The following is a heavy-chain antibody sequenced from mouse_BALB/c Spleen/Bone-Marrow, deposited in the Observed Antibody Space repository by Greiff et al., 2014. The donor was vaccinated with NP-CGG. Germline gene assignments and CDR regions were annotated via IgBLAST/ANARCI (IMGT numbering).Heavy chain of an antibody. CDR3: TRGRTWDFDY. J-gene: IGHJ2*01. CDR2: INPSNGGT. CDR1: GHTFTSYY. D-gene: IGHD4-1*01. V-gene: IGHV1S81*02. Sequence: VQLVESEAELVKPGASVKLSCKASGHTFTSYYMYWVKQRPGQGLEWIGEINPSNGGTNFNEKFKSRATLTVDKSSSTAYMQLSSLTSEDSAVYYCTRGRTWDFDYWGQGTTLTVSS.